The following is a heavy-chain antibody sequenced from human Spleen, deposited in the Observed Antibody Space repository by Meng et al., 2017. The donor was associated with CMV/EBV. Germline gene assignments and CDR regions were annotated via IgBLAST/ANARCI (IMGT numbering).Heavy chain of an antibody. CDR3: ARDYGDYYFDY. V-gene: IGHV1-8*01. D-gene: IGHD4-17*01. J-gene: IGHJ4*02. CDR1: GYTLTSYH. Sequence: SCKASGYTLTSYHINWVRQATGQGLEWMGWMNPNNINTGYAQKFQGRVTMTRNTSISTAYMELSSLRSEDAAVYYCARDYGDYYFDYWGQGTLVTVSS. CDR2: MNPNNINT.